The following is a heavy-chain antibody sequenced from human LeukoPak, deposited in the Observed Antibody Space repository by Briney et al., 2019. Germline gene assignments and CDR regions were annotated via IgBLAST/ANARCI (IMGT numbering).Heavy chain of an antibody. CDR1: GYTFTGYY. CDR3: ARDPTPLRYCSGGSCDHYYFDY. Sequence: ASVKVSCKASGYTFTGYYMHWVRQAPGQGLEWMGWINPNSGGTNYAQKFQGWVTMTRDTSISTAHMELSRLRSDDTAVYYCARDPTPLRYCSGGSCDHYYFDYWGQGTLVTVSS. V-gene: IGHV1-2*04. CDR2: INPNSGGT. D-gene: IGHD2-15*01. J-gene: IGHJ4*02.